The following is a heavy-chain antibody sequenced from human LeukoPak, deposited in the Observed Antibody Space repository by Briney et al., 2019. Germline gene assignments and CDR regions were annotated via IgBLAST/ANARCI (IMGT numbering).Heavy chain of an antibody. V-gene: IGHV1-46*01. Sequence: ASVKVSCKASGYTFTSYYMHWVRQAPGQGLEWMGIINPSGGSTSYAQRFQGRVTMTRDTSTSTVYMELSSLRSEDTAVYYCAREAYSGSPGKNWFDPWGQGTLVTVSS. CDR1: GYTFTSYY. CDR2: INPSGGST. CDR3: AREAYSGSPGKNWFDP. D-gene: IGHD1-26*01. J-gene: IGHJ5*02.